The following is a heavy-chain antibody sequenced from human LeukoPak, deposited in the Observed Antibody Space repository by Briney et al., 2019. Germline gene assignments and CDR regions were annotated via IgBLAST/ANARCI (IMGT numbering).Heavy chain of an antibody. V-gene: IGHV3-30-3*01. CDR3: VREGRILRLSEWFPYYLDY. CDR2: IAKDGNNE. Sequence: PGGSLRLSCAASGFTFSNYAMHWVRQAPGKGLEWVAIIAKDGNNEYYADSVKGRFTISRDNSKNTLYLHLNSLRTEDTALYYCVREGRILRLSEWFPYYLDYWGQGALVTVSS. D-gene: IGHD3-3*01. CDR1: GFTFSNYA. J-gene: IGHJ4*02.